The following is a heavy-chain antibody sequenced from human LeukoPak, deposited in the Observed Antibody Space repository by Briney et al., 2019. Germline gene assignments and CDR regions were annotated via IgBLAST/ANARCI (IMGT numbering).Heavy chain of an antibody. CDR1: GFTFSDYY. D-gene: IGHD2-2*01. Sequence: PGGSLRLSCAASGFTFSDYYMSWLRQAPGKGLEWVSYISSSGSTIYYADSVKGRFTISRDNAKNSLYLQMNSLRAEDTAVCYCARDPTPHCSSTSCPQGDYWGQGTLVTVSS. CDR3: ARDPTPHCSSTSCPQGDY. V-gene: IGHV3-11*04. J-gene: IGHJ4*02. CDR2: ISSSGSTI.